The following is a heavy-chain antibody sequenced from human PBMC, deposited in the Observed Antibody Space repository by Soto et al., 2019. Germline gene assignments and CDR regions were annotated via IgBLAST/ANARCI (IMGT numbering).Heavy chain of an antibody. J-gene: IGHJ4*02. CDR2: IIPILGIA. CDR3: AREYSSSSGARY. V-gene: IGHV1-69*08. CDR1: GGTFSSYT. D-gene: IGHD6-6*01. Sequence: QVQLVQSGAEVKKPGSSVKVSCKASGGTFSSYTISWVRQAPGQGLEWMGRIIPILGIANYAQKFQGRVTIPADKSTSTAYMELSSLRSEDTAVYYCAREYSSSSGARYWGQGTLVTVSS.